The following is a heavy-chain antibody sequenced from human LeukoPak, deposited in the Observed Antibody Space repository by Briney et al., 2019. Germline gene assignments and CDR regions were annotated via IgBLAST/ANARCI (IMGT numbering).Heavy chain of an antibody. J-gene: IGHJ1*01. V-gene: IGHV3-23*01. D-gene: IGHD3-10*01. CDR2: IRGSGDNT. Sequence: AGGSLRLSCAASGFTFSSYAMNWVRQAPAKGLEWVSAIRGSGDNTYYADSVKGRFTISRDNSKSTLYLQMNSLRAEDTAVYYCAKRGRRFGHENFQHWGQGTLVTVSS. CDR1: GFTFSSYA. CDR3: AKRGRRFGHENFQH.